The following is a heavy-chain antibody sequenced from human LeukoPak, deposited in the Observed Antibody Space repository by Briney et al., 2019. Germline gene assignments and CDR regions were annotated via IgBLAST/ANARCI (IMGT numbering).Heavy chain of an antibody. D-gene: IGHD1-26*01. CDR1: GGSISSYY. V-gene: IGHV4-4*07. CDR3: ARDPGFPYSGSYLD. J-gene: IGHJ4*02. Sequence: PSETLSLTCTVSGGSISSYYWSWIRQPAGKGLEWIGRIYTSGSTNYNPSLKSRVTMSVDTSKNQFSLKLSSVTAADTAAYYCARDPGFPYSGSYLDWGQGTLVTVSS. CDR2: IYTSGST.